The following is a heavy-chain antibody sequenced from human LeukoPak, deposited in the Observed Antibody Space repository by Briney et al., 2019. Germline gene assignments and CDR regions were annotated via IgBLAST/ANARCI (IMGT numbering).Heavy chain of an antibody. V-gene: IGHV4-59*08. Sequence: SETLSLTCSVSGDSIGTYYWSWIRQPPGQGLEWIGRIYYTGSTVYNPSLQSRVTMSVDTSTNQFSLNLKSVTATATAVYYCARSFVAHLIFDYWGQGTLVTVPS. CDR3: ARSFVAHLIFDY. D-gene: IGHD2/OR15-2a*01. CDR2: IYYTGST. CDR1: GDSIGTYY. J-gene: IGHJ4*02.